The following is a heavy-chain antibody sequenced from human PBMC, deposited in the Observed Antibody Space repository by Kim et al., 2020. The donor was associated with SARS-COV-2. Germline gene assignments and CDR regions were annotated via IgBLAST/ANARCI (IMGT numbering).Heavy chain of an antibody. Sequence: GGSLRLSCAASGFTFSSYWMHWVRQAPGKGLVWVSRINSDGSSTSYADSVKGRFTISRDNAKNTLYLQMNSLRAEDTAVYYCARSIAVAGTGWYYFDYWGQGTLVTVSS. CDR3: ARSIAVAGTGWYYFDY. V-gene: IGHV3-74*01. CDR2: INSDGSST. J-gene: IGHJ4*02. D-gene: IGHD6-19*01. CDR1: GFTFSSYW.